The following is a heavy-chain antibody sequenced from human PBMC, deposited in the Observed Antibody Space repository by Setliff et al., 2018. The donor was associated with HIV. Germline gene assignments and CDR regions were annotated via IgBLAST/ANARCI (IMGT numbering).Heavy chain of an antibody. J-gene: IGHJ4*02. CDR3: ARGYDYVWGSYRLPYYFDY. V-gene: IGHV4-39*07. CDR1: GGSINSTSYY. D-gene: IGHD3-16*02. CDR2: IYHTGST. Sequence: SETLSLTCTVSGGSINSTSYYWGWIRQPPGNGLEWIGSIYHTGSTYYNPSLKSRVTISVDTSKNQFSLKLSSVTAADTAVYYCARGYDYVWGSYRLPYYFDYWGQGTLVTVSS.